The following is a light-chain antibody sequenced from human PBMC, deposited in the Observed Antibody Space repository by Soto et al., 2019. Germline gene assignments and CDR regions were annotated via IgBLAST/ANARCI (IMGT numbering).Light chain of an antibody. CDR3: ISYTGSDTSYV. J-gene: IGLJ1*01. CDR1: SSDVGSYNY. V-gene: IGLV2-14*01. Sequence: QSALTQPASVSGSPGQSITISCTGTSSDVGSYNYVAWYQQFPGKTPKLMIYEVRNRPSGVSSRFSGSESGNTASLTISGLQAEDEADYYCISYTGSDTSYVFGTGTKLTVL. CDR2: EVR.